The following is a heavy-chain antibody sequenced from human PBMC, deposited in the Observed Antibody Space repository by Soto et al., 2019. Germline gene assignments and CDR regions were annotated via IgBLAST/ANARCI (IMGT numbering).Heavy chain of an antibody. D-gene: IGHD3-9*01. CDR3: ARGHYDVLTGYYVRYFDY. CDR1: GGSVRSDDYF. J-gene: IGHJ4*02. V-gene: IGHV4-30-4*01. Sequence: QVQLQESGPGLVKPSQNLSLRCSVSGGSVRSDDYFWSWIRQPPGKALEWMGYISHSGTAYYNPSRKRRLAMSIDTSKKHFSLSLRSLTAADTATYYCARGHYDVLTGYYVRYFDYWGRGTRVTVSS. CDR2: ISHSGTA.